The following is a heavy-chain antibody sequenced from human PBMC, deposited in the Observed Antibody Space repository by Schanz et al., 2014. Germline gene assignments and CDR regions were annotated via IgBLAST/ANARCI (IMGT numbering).Heavy chain of an antibody. CDR2: IPHNNDGL. D-gene: IGHD6-19*01. J-gene: IGHJ6*02. Sequence: EVQLVESGGGLVQPGGSLRLSCAASGFPFSSYAMAWFRQTPEKGLEWVSSIPHNNDGLYYTDSVKGRFTISRDNSSPPLSLQMNSLRSSDTPLSYCAKVRNIHGWDYYGLDVWGQGTTVTVSS. V-gene: IGHV3-23*04. CDR3: AKVRNIHGWDYYGLDV. CDR1: GFPFSSYA.